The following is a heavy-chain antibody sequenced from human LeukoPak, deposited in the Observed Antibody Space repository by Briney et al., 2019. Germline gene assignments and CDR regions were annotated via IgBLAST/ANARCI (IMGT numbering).Heavy chain of an antibody. J-gene: IGHJ4*02. CDR2: ITGSSDTI. Sequence: GGSLRLSCSASGFSFSSYEMNWVRQAPGKGLEWISYITGSSDTIYYADSVKGRFTISRDNAKNSLYLQMNSLRAEDTAVYHCARDFGAGYGGDYWGQGTLVTVSS. CDR3: ARDFGAGYGGDY. CDR1: GFSFSSYE. D-gene: IGHD5-12*01. V-gene: IGHV3-48*01.